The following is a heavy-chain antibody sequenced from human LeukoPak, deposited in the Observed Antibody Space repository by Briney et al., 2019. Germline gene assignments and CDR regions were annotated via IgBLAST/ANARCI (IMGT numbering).Heavy chain of an antibody. CDR1: GGTFSSYA. CDR2: IIPIFGTA. Sequence: GSSVKVSCKASGGTFSSYAISWVRQAPGQGLEWMGGIIPIFGTANYAQKFQGRVTITTDESTSTAYMELSSLRSEDTAVYYCAGATSEPVEGWYYYYYMDVWGKGTTVTVSS. V-gene: IGHV1-69*05. D-gene: IGHD5-24*01. CDR3: AGATSEPVEGWYYYYYMDV. J-gene: IGHJ6*03.